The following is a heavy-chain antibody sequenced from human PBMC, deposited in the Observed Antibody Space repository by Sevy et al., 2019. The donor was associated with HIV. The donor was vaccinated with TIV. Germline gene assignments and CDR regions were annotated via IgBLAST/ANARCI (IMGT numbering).Heavy chain of an antibody. J-gene: IGHJ4*02. D-gene: IGHD2-21*02. CDR3: AREAALMTFFDY. CDR2: IWYDGSNK. V-gene: IGHV3-33*01. CDR1: GFTFSSYG. Sequence: GGSLRLSCAASGFTFSSYGMHWVRRAPGKGLEWVAGIWYDGSNKYYADSVKGRFTISRDNSKNTLYLQMNSLRAEDTAVYYCAREAALMTFFDYWGQGTLVTVSS.